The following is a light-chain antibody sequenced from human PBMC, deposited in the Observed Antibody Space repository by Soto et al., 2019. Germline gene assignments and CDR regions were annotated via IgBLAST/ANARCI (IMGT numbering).Light chain of an antibody. CDR3: QQYGSLRT. Sequence: EIMLTQSPGTLSLSPGERATLSCRASQSVSSSYLAWYQQKPGQAPRLLIYGASSRATGIPDRFSGSGSGTEFTLTISRLEPEDFAVYYCQQYGSLRTFGQGTKVEIK. CDR2: GAS. J-gene: IGKJ1*01. V-gene: IGKV3-20*01. CDR1: QSVSSSY.